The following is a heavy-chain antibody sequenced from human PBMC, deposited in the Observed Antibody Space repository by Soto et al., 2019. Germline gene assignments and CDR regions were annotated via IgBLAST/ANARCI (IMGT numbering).Heavy chain of an antibody. CDR1: GFTFSSYS. J-gene: IGHJ3*02. V-gene: IGHV3-48*01. D-gene: IGHD2-21*02. CDR3: AKDRGWVTRAFRDI. CDR2: ISSSSSTI. Sequence: EVQLVESGGGLVQPGGSLRLSCAASGFTFSSYSMNWVRQAPGKGLEWVSYISSSSSTIYYADSVKGRFTISRDNAKNSLYLKMNSRGAEARAGYYWAKDRGWVTRAFRDIWGQGTMFTV.